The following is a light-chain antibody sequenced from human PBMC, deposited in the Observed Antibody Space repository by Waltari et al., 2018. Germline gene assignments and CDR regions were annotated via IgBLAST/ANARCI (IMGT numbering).Light chain of an antibody. CDR2: ANY. J-gene: IGLJ3*02. V-gene: IGLV1-44*01. Sequence: QSVLTQPPSTSGTPGQRVTISCSGSTSNIGTNTVTWYQLLPGTAPKTVIFANYHRPSGVPDRFSASKSGTSASLVISGLQSEDEADYSCATWDDSLSGRVFGGGTKVTVL. CDR3: ATWDDSLSGRV. CDR1: TSNIGTNT.